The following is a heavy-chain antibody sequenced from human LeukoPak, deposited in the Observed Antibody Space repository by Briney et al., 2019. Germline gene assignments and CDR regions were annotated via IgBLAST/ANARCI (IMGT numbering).Heavy chain of an antibody. CDR1: GGSISGSNYH. Sequence: SETLSLTCTVSGGSISGSNYHWGWIRQPPGKGLEWIGSINYWGHTYYNPSLESRVTISVDTSKNQFSLKVSSVTAADTALYYCAPTYSYTGAGYDYWGQGTLVTVSS. D-gene: IGHD5-18*01. V-gene: IGHV4-39*01. CDR2: INYWGHT. J-gene: IGHJ4*02. CDR3: APTYSYTGAGYDY.